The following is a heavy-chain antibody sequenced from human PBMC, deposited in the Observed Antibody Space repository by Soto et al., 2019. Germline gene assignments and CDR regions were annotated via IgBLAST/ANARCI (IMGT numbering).Heavy chain of an antibody. Sequence: EVQLLESGGRLVQPGGSLRLSCAASGFTFSSYGMTWVRQAPGKGLEWVSFSSATGAGTYYADSVKGRFTISRDNSKNPLYLQMTSLRADDTAVYYCAKDRRAGGNYGFYSDFWGQGALVIVSS. J-gene: IGHJ4*02. V-gene: IGHV3-23*01. CDR3: AKDRRAGGNYGFYSDF. CDR2: SSATGAGT. D-gene: IGHD1-7*01. CDR1: GFTFSSYG.